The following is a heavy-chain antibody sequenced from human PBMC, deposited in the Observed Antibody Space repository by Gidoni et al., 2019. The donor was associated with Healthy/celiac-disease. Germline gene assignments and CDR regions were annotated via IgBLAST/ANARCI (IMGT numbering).Heavy chain of an antibody. CDR3: AKDGVVVVPAADYYYYYYMDV. D-gene: IGHD2-2*01. V-gene: IGHV3-23*01. J-gene: IGHJ6*03. CDR1: GFTFSSYA. CDR2: ISGSGGST. Sequence: EVQLLESGGGLVQPGGSLRLSCAASGFTFSSYAMSWVRKAPGKGLEWVSAISGSGGSTNYADSVKGRFTISRDNSKNTLYLQMNSLRAEDTAVYYCAKDGVVVVPAADYYYYYYMDVWGKGTTVTVSS.